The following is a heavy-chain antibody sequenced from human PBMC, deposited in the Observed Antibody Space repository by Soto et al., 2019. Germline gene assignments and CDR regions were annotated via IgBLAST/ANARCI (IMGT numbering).Heavy chain of an antibody. D-gene: IGHD3-16*01. CDR2: IYLDDAK. J-gene: IGHJ5*02. Sequence: QITLKESGPTLVRPTQTLTLTCTFSGFSLSNTGVGVGWIRQPPGKALEWLALIYLDDAKRYSPSLNTRLNITKDPSKNEVILTMTNIDPVDTAKYYWAQRLPDYCLGLERGNWFDPWGQGTMVTVSS. V-gene: IGHV2-5*02. CDR3: AQRLPDYCLGLERGNWFDP. CDR1: GFSLSNTGVG.